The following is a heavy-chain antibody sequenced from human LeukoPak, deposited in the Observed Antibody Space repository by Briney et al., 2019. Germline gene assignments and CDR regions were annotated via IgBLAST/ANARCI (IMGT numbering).Heavy chain of an antibody. Sequence: GGSLRLSCAASGFTFNNYDMNWVRQAPGKGVEWVSSISGSGGNTYYADSVKGRFTISRDNSKNTLYLQMNSLRAEDTAVYYCAKPARTDAFDIWGQGTMITVSS. CDR2: ISGSGGNT. CDR3: AKPARTDAFDI. D-gene: IGHD1-14*01. J-gene: IGHJ3*02. CDR1: GFTFNNYD. V-gene: IGHV3-23*01.